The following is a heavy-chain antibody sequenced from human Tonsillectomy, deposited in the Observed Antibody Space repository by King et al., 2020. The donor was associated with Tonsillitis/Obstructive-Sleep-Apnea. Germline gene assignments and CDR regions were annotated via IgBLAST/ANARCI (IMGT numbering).Heavy chain of an antibody. J-gene: IGHJ6*02. CDR3: AREYFGESTTGMDV. CDR2: MNPNSGNT. CDR1: GYTFTSYD. V-gene: IGHV1-8*01. D-gene: IGHD3-10*01. Sequence: QLVQSGAEVKKPGASVQVSCQASGYTFTSYDINWVRQATGQGLEWMGWMNPNSGNTGYAQKFQGRVTMTRNTSISTAYMELSSLRSEDTAVYYCAREYFGESTTGMDVWGQGTTVTVSS.